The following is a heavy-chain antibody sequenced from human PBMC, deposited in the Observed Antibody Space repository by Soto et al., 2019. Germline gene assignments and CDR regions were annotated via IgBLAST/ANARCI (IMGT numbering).Heavy chain of an antibody. J-gene: IGHJ6*03. CDR1: GGSFSGYQ. Sequence: QVQLQQWGAGLLKPSETLSLTCAVYGGSFSGYQWSWIRQTPGKGLEWIGEITDRGNINYNPSLKSRVSIFVDTAKKQISLKLSSVTAADTAVYYCARGLILWFGELSRRGGYYYYVDVWGKGTAVTVSS. V-gene: IGHV4-34*01. CDR3: ARGLILWFGELSRRGGYYYYVDV. CDR2: ITDRGNI. D-gene: IGHD3-10*01.